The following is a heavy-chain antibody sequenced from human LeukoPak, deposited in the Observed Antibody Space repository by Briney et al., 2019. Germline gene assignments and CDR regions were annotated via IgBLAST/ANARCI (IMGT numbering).Heavy chain of an antibody. CDR2: IYLGDSDT. V-gene: IGHV5-51*01. D-gene: IGHD3-10*01. CDR1: GSSFTTYW. Sequence: KTGESLKISCTGSGSSFTTYWIAWVRQVPGKGLEWMGIIYLGDSDTTYSPSFQGQVTISADKSINTAYLQWSSLKASDTAMYYCARLGAVYGSGDCWGQGTLVTVSS. CDR3: ARLGAVYGSGDC. J-gene: IGHJ4*02.